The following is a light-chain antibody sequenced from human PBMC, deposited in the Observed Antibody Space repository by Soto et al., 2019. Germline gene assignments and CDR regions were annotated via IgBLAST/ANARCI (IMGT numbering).Light chain of an antibody. Sequence: QSALTQPASVSGSPGQSITISCTGTSSDVGSYNLVSWYQQHPGKAPKVMIYEGSKRPSGVSNRFSGSKSGNTASLTISGLQAEDEADYYCCSYAGSSTSVFGGGTQLTVL. J-gene: IGLJ3*02. CDR2: EGS. CDR1: SSDVGSYNL. V-gene: IGLV2-23*01. CDR3: CSYAGSSTSV.